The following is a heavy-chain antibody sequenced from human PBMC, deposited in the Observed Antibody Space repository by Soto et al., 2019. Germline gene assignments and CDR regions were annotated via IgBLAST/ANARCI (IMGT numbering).Heavy chain of an antibody. D-gene: IGHD3-10*01. J-gene: IGHJ3*02. Sequence: VQLVETGGGLIQPGGSLRLSCVASGLTVSSNYMNWVRQAPGKGLEWVSVLYSGGSTHYAGSVKGRFIISRDNSKNTLYLQMNSLRAEDTAVYYCARDRPGDEGDAFDIWGHGTMVTVSS. CDR3: ARDRPGDEGDAFDI. V-gene: IGHV3-53*02. CDR2: LYSGGST. CDR1: GLTVSSNY.